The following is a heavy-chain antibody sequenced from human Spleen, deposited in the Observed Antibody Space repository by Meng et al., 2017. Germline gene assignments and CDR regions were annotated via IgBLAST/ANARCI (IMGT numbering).Heavy chain of an antibody. J-gene: IGHJ4*02. CDR2: IWYDGSNK. V-gene: IGHV3-33*01. D-gene: IGHD3-10*01. Sequence: GESLKISCAASGFTFSSYGMHWVRQAPGKGLEWVAVIWYDGSNKYYADSVKGRFTISRDNSKNTLYLQMNSLRAEDTAVYYCARDPYYYGSGGYSTDYWGQGTLVTVSS. CDR3: ARDPYYYGSGGYSTDY. CDR1: GFTFSSYG.